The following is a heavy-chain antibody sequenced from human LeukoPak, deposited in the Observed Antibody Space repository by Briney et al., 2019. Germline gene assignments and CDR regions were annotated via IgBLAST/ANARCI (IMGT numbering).Heavy chain of an antibody. CDR2: ISGSGGST. Sequence: PGGSLRLSCAASGFTFSSYAMSWVRQAPGKGLEWVSAISGSGGSTYYADSVKGRFTISRDNSKNTLYLQMNSLRAEDTAVYYCAKEALRLWFQTPSLVYYFDYWGQGTLVTVSS. V-gene: IGHV3-23*01. CDR1: GFTFSSYA. CDR3: AKEALRLWFQTPSLVYYFDY. J-gene: IGHJ4*02. D-gene: IGHD3-10*01.